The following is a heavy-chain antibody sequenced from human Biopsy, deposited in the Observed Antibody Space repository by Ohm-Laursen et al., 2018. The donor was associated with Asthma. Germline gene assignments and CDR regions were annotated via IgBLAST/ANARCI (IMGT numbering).Heavy chain of an antibody. CDR1: GGSISSDY. J-gene: IGHJ5*02. V-gene: IGHV4-59*01. CDR3: TRGQGRGIQLWSLDP. Sequence: TLSLTCTVSGGSISSDYWSRLRQSPGKGLEWIGYIHNSGNTNYNPSLKSRVTISLDTSKNHFSLRLSFVTAADTAVYFCTRGQGRGIQLWSLDPWGQGILVTVSS. D-gene: IGHD5-18*01. CDR2: IHNSGNT.